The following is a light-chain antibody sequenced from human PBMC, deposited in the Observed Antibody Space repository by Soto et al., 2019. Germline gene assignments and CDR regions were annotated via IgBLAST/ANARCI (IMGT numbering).Light chain of an antibody. V-gene: IGKV1-5*01. CDR2: DAS. CDR3: QQYNDLPR. Sequence: DIQMTQSPSTLSASVGDRVTITCRASQSISSWLAWYQQKPGKAPKLLIYDASNLETGVPSRFSGGGSGTDFTLTISSLRPEDIATYYCQQYNDLPRFGPGTKVDIK. CDR1: QSISSW. J-gene: IGKJ3*01.